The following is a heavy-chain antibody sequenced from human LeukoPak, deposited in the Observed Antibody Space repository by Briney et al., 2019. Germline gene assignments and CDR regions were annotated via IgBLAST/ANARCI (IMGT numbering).Heavy chain of an antibody. D-gene: IGHD5-12*01. J-gene: IGHJ3*02. CDR2: ISYDGSNK. Sequence: PGGSLRLSCAASGFTFSSYGMHWVRQAPGKGLEWVAVISYDGSNKYYADSVKGRFTISRGNSKNTLYLQMNSLRAEDTAVYYCAKSYSGYEEHAFDIWGQGTMVTVSS. CDR1: GFTFSSYG. CDR3: AKSYSGYEEHAFDI. V-gene: IGHV3-30*18.